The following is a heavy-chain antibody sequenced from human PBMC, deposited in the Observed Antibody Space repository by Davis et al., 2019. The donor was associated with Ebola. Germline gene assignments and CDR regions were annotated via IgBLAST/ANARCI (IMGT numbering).Heavy chain of an antibody. CDR3: ATAIRIFGVINGDY. D-gene: IGHD3-3*01. Sequence: SLKIPRTASGFSFSNFAMHWARQIPGKGLEWVAVISYDGDIKNYAPSVKGRFTVSRDTSKNTLYLQMNSLRADDTAIYYCATAIRIFGVINGDYWGQGSLVTVSS. CDR2: ISYDGDIK. CDR1: GFSFSNFA. V-gene: IGHV3-30-3*01. J-gene: IGHJ4*02.